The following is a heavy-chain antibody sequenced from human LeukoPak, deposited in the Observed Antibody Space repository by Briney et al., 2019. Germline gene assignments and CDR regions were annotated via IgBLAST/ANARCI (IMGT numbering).Heavy chain of an antibody. CDR2: IYTSGST. CDR1: GGSISSYY. CDR3: ARGGIDCSFDC. V-gene: IGHV4-4*07. J-gene: IGHJ4*02. Sequence: SETLSLTCTVSGGSISSYYWSWIRQPAGKGLEWIRHIYTSGSTNYNPSLKSRVTMSVDTSKNQFSLKLSSVTAPDTAVYYCARGGIDCSFDCWGQGTLVTVSS. D-gene: IGHD3-9*01.